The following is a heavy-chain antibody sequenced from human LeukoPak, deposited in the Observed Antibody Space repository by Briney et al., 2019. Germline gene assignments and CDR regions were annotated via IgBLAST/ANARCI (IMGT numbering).Heavy chain of an antibody. CDR3: AKDYTGSLWLHLVVDS. CDR1: GFTFSSYA. CDR2: ISGSGGST. D-gene: IGHD2-21*01. V-gene: IGHV3-23*01. Sequence: GGSLRLSCAASGFTFSSYAMSWVRQAPGKGLEWVSAISGSGGSTYYADSVKGRFTISRDNSKNRLYLQMNSLRAEDTAVYYCAKDYTGSLWLHLVVDSWGQGTLVTVSS. J-gene: IGHJ4*02.